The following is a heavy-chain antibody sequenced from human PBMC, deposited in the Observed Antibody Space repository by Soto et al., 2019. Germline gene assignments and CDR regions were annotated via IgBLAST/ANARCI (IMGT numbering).Heavy chain of an antibody. V-gene: IGHV3-23*01. Sequence: GGSLRLSCAASGFTFSTYAMDWVRQAPGKGLEWVSAISGSGGSTYYADSVKGRFTISRDNSKNTLYLQRNSLRAEAPAVYYCAKDRQAYDFWSGYYGDWFDPWGQGTLVTVSS. CDR3: AKDRQAYDFWSGYYGDWFDP. CDR1: GFTFSTYA. J-gene: IGHJ5*02. D-gene: IGHD3-3*01. CDR2: ISGSGGST.